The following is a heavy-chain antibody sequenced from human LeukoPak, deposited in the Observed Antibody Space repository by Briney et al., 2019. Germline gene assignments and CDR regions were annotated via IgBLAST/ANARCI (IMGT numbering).Heavy chain of an antibody. Sequence: GGSLRLSCAVSGFTFSSYWMSWVRQAPGKGLEWVANIKEDGSEKYYVDSVKGRFTISRDNAKNSLFLQMNSLRVEDTAVYFCARGGPTGAIDDWGQGTPVTVSS. CDR3: ARGGPTGAIDD. CDR1: GFTFSSYW. V-gene: IGHV3-7*01. J-gene: IGHJ4*02. CDR2: IKEDGSEK. D-gene: IGHD3-16*01.